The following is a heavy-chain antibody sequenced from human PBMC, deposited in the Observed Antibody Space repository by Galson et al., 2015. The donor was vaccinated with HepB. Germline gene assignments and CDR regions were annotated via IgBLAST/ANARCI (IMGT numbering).Heavy chain of an antibody. D-gene: IGHD3-3*01. CDR2: IYWDDDK. CDR3: AHIDVRYDFWSGLPVGDAFDI. CDR1: GFSLSTSGVG. V-gene: IGHV2-5*02. J-gene: IGHJ3*02. Sequence: PALVKPTQTLTLTCTFSGFSLSTSGVGVGWIRQPPGKALEWLALIYWDDDKRYSPSLKSRLTITKDTSKNQVVLTMTNMDPVDTATYYCAHIDVRYDFWSGLPVGDAFDIWGQGTMVTVSS.